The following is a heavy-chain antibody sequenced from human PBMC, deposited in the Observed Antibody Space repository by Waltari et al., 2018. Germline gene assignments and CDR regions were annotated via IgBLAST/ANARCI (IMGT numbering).Heavy chain of an antibody. CDR1: GFIFSNYA. CDR2: ISGSGGSK. Sequence: EVQLLESGGGLVQPGGSLRLSCAASGFIFSNYAMNWVRPAPGKGLEWVSAISGSGGSKYYADSVKGRFTISRDNSKNTLYLQMNSLRVEDTAVYYCASSSGFGYWGQGTQVTVSA. V-gene: IGHV3-23*01. D-gene: IGHD3-22*01. CDR3: ASSSGFGY. J-gene: IGHJ4*02.